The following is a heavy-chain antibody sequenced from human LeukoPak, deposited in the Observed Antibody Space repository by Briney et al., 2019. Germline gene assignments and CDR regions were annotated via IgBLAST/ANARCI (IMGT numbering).Heavy chain of an antibody. Sequence: PGGSLRLSCAASGFTFSTYGMSWVRQTPGKGLEWVSGISFSGGSTYYADPVKGRFTISRGNSKNTLFLQMNSLRAEDTALYFCARDVDFYASGSYSDYWGQGTLVTVSS. D-gene: IGHD3-10*01. J-gene: IGHJ4*02. CDR1: GFTFSTYG. V-gene: IGHV3-23*01. CDR3: ARDVDFYASGSYSDY. CDR2: ISFSGGST.